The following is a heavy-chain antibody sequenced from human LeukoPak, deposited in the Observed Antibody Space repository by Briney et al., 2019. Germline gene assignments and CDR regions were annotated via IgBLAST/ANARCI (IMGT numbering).Heavy chain of an antibody. D-gene: IGHD3-9*01. CDR1: GDSISTGNYY. CDR3: AALTGYQYFDY. Sequence: SETLSLTCTVSGDSISTGNYYWSWIRQPAGEGLEWIGRIYTSGSTHYNPSLKSRVTISVDTSKNQFSLKLSSVTAADTAVYYCAALTGYQYFDYWGQGTLVTVSS. V-gene: IGHV4-61*02. CDR2: IYTSGST. J-gene: IGHJ4*02.